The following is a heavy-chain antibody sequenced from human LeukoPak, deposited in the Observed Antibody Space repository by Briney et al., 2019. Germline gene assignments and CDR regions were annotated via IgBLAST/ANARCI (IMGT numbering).Heavy chain of an antibody. J-gene: IGHJ4*02. V-gene: IGHV3-30*02. CDR3: AIVANYFDY. CDR2: IRYDGSNK. Sequence: GGSLRLXCAASGFTFSSYGMHWVRQAPGKGLEWVAFIRYDGSNKYYADSVKGRFTFSRDNSKNTLYLQMNSLRAEDTAVYYCAIVANYFDYGGQGTLVSVSS. CDR1: GFTFSSYG. D-gene: IGHD2-21*01.